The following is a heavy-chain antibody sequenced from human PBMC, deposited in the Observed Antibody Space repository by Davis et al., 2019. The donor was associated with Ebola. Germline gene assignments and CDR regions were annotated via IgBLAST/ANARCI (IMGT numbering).Heavy chain of an antibody. Sequence: GGSLRFSCTDSVITFSSYAMTWVRQAPGKGLEWVSAISGSGGSTYYADSVKGRFTISRDNSKKTLYLQMNSLRAEDTAVYYCAKSGLSFGVVKYHYGMDVWGKGTTVTVSS. V-gene: IGHV3-23*01. J-gene: IGHJ6*04. CDR3: AKSGLSFGVVKYHYGMDV. D-gene: IGHD3-3*01. CDR2: ISGSGGST. CDR1: VITFSSYA.